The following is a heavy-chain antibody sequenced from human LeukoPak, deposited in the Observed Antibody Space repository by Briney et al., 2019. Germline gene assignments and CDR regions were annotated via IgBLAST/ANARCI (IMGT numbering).Heavy chain of an antibody. CDR1: GGSISSYY. Sequence: SETLSLTCTVSGGSISSYYWSWIRQPPGKGLEWIGYIYYSGSTNYNPSLKSRVTISVDTSKNQFSLKLSSVTAADTAVYYCARAPGDFYYYYYYMDVWGKGTTVTVSS. CDR2: IYYSGST. J-gene: IGHJ6*03. V-gene: IGHV4-59*12. CDR3: ARAPGDFYYYYYYMDV.